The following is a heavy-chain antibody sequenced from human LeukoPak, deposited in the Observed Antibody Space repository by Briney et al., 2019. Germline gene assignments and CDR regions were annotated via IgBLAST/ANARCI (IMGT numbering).Heavy chain of an antibody. CDR2: IRYDGSNK. D-gene: IGHD6-6*01. V-gene: IGHV3-30*02. CDR3: AKVYPDSIAAHWFDP. CDR1: GFTFSSYG. Sequence: GGSLRLSCAASGFTFSSYGMHWVRQAPGKGLEWVAFIRYDGSNKYYADSVKGRFTISRDNSKNTLYLQMNSLRAEDTAVYYCAKVYPDSIAAHWFDPWGQGTLVTVSS. J-gene: IGHJ5*02.